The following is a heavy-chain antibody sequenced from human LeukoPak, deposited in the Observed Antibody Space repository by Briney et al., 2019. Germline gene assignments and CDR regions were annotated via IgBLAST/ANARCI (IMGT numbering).Heavy chain of an antibody. CDR3: TRESGAFSPFGF. J-gene: IGHJ4*02. V-gene: IGHV4-4*02. D-gene: IGHD1-26*01. CDR2: VHLNGAT. CDR1: GGSILSTNW. Sequence: PSGTLSFTCAVSGGSILSTNWWSWVRQPPGKGLWWIGEVHLNGATNYNPSVEGRVTMSIDKSKNHLSLEVISVTAADTAMYYCTRESGAFSPFGFWGQGTLDTVSS.